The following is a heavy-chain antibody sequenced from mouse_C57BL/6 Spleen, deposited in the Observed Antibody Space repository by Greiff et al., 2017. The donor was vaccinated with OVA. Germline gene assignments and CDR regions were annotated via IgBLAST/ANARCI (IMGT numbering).Heavy chain of an antibody. D-gene: IGHD2-5*01. V-gene: IGHV1-69*01. CDR2: IDPSDSYT. J-gene: IGHJ2*01. CDR1: GYTFTSYW. Sequence: VQLQQPGAELVMPGASVKLSCKASGYTFTSYWMHWVKQRPGQGLEWIGEIDPSDSYTNYNQKFKGKSTLTVDKSSSTAYMQLSSLTSEDSAVYYCASLYYSNRYYFDYWGQGTTLTVSS. CDR3: ASLYYSNRYYFDY.